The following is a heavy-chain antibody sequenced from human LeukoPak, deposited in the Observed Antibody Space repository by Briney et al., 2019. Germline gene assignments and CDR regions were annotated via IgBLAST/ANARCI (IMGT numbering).Heavy chain of an antibody. CDR3: ARVAGWHWFDP. CDR1: GFTFSSYD. J-gene: IGHJ5*02. CDR2: IRPSGDNT. D-gene: IGHD6-19*01. Sequence: GGALRLFCAASGFTFSSYDMTWVRQAPGRGLEWVSSIRPSGDNTYYGDSVKGRFTISRDNSKNTVYLQMNNMRVDDTAVYYCARVAGWHWFDPWGQGTLVTVSS. V-gene: IGHV3-23*01.